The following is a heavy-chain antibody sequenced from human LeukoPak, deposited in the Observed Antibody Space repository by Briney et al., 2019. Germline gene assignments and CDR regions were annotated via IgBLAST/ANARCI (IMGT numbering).Heavy chain of an antibody. CDR3: ARGRGYGLYYYYYGMDV. Sequence: SETLSLTCTVSGGSISSYYWSWIRQPAGKGLEWIGRIYTSGSTNYNPSLKSRFTMSVDTSKNQFSLKLSSVTAADTAVYYCARGRGYGLYYYYYGMDVWGQGTTVTVSS. CDR1: GGSISSYY. V-gene: IGHV4-4*07. D-gene: IGHD5-18*01. J-gene: IGHJ6*02. CDR2: IYTSGST.